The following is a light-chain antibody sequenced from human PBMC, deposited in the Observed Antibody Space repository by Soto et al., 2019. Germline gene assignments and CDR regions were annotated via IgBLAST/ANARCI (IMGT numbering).Light chain of an antibody. V-gene: IGLV2-23*01. CDR2: EGS. CDR3: RSYAGSSTYV. J-gene: IGLJ1*01. CDR1: SSDVGSYNL. Sequence: QSVLTQPASVSGSPGQSITISCTGTSSDVGSYNLVSWYQQHPGKAPKLLIYEGSKRPSGVSNRFSGSKSGNTASLTISGLQAEDEADYYYRSYAGSSTYVFGTGTKLTVL.